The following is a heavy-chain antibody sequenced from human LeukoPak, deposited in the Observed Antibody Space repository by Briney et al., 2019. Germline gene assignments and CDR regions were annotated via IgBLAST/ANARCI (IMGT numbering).Heavy chain of an antibody. V-gene: IGHV4-61*02. D-gene: IGHD3-9*01. J-gene: IGHJ4*02. Sequence: SETLSLTCTVSGGSISSSSYYWSWIRQPAGKGLEWIGRIYTSGSTNYNPSLKSRVTISVDTSKNQFSLKLSSVTAADTAVYYCARVDYDILTGYYLDYWGQGTLVTVSS. CDR3: ARVDYDILTGYYLDY. CDR2: IYTSGST. CDR1: GGSISSSSYY.